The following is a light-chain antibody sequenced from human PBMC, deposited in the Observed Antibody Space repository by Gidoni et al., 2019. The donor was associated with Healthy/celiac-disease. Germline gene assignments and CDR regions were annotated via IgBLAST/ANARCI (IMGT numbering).Light chain of an antibody. CDR3: QQSYSTPRA. J-gene: IGKJ1*01. V-gene: IGKV1-39*01. Sequence: DLQITQSPSPLSASVGDRVTITCRASQSISSYLNWYQQKPGKAPKLLIYAASSLQSGVPSRFSGSGSGTDFTLTISSLQPEDFATYYCQQSYSTPRAFGQGTKVEIK. CDR1: QSISSY. CDR2: AAS.